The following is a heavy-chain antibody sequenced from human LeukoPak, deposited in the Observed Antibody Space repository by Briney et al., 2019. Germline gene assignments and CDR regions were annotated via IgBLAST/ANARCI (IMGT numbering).Heavy chain of an antibody. V-gene: IGHV4-39*01. Sequence: SETLSLTCTVSGGSISSSSYYWGWIRQPPGEGLEYIATIHSSGTTYYNPSLKSRLSISVDTSKNRFSLKLSSVTAADTAVYYCASRRTGPGGWFDPWGQGILVTVSS. CDR3: ASRRTGPGGWFDP. CDR1: GGSISSSSYY. CDR2: IHSSGTT. D-gene: IGHD3-16*01. J-gene: IGHJ5*02.